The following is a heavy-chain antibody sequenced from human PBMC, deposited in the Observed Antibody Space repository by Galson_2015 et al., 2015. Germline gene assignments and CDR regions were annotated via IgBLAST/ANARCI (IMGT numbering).Heavy chain of an antibody. V-gene: IGHV3-33*01. J-gene: IGHJ6*02. D-gene: IGHD6-13*01. Sequence: SLRLSCAASGFSFKSSGMHWVRQAPGKGLEWVAIIWYDGSKKYYPDSLKGRFTISRDISKNTLYLEMNGLRAEGTAVYYCARVVQQLAYGMDVWGQGTTVPVSS. CDR3: ARVVQQLAYGMDV. CDR2: IWYDGSKK. CDR1: GFSFKSSG.